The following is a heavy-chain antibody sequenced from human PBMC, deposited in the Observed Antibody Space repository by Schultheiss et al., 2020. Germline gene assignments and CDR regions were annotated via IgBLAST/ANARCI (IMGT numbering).Heavy chain of an antibody. CDR2: INHSGST. V-gene: IGHV4-34*01. CDR1: GGSFRGYY. J-gene: IGHJ4*02. CDR3: ARSSPNHSHFDY. Sequence: SETLSLTCAVYGGSFRGYYWSWIRQPPGKGLEWIGEINHSGSTNYNPSLKSRVTISVDTSKSQFSLKLSSVTAADTAVYYCARSSPNHSHFDYWGQGTLVTVSS. D-gene: IGHD6-13*01.